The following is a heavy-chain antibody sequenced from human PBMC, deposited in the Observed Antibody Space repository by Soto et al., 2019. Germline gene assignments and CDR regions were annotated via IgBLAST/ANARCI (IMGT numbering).Heavy chain of an antibody. CDR2: INSDATIT. CDR3: VKNGGQ. CDR1: GFTFSSSW. Sequence: EVQLVESGGALVQPGGSLRLSCAASGFTFSSSWMHWVRQTPGRRLVWVSRINSDATITTYADSVKGRFTISRDNAQNTLYLQRNSLRVDDTGVYYCVKNGGQWGQGTLVTVSS. V-gene: IGHV3-74*03. J-gene: IGHJ4*02. D-gene: IGHD3-16*01.